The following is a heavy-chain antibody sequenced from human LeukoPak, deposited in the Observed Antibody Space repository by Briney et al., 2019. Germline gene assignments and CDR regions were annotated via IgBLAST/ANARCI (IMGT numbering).Heavy chain of an antibody. CDR2: ISYDGSNK. CDR1: GLTFSSYA. Sequence: GGSLRLSCAASGLTFSSYAMHWVRQAPGKGLEWVAVISYDGSNKYYADSVKGRFTISRDNSKNTLYLQMNSLRAEDTAVYYCARDPEDCSSTSCYLGMDVWGQGTTVTVSS. V-gene: IGHV3-30-3*01. J-gene: IGHJ6*02. CDR3: ARDPEDCSSTSCYLGMDV. D-gene: IGHD2-2*01.